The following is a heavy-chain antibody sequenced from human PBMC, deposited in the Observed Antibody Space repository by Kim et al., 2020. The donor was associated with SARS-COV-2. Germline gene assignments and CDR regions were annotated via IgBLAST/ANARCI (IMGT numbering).Heavy chain of an antibody. Sequence: YSPSFQGQVTISADKSINTAYLQWSSLKASDTAIYYCATHYEGNFYYGMDVWGQGTTVTVSS. V-gene: IGHV5-51*01. D-gene: IGHD4-17*01. CDR3: ATHYEGNFYYGMDV. J-gene: IGHJ6*02.